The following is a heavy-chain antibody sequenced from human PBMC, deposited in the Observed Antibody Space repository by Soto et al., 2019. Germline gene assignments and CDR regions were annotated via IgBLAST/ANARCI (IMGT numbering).Heavy chain of an antibody. J-gene: IGHJ4*02. CDR1: GFTFSSYS. Sequence: GGSLRLSCAASGFTFSSYSMNWVRQAPGKGQEWVSYISSSSSTIYYADSGKGRFTISRDNAKNSLYLQMNSLRAEDTAVYYCARDITGEFDYWGQGTLVTVSS. V-gene: IGHV3-48*01. CDR2: ISSSSSTI. CDR3: ARDITGEFDY. D-gene: IGHD7-27*01.